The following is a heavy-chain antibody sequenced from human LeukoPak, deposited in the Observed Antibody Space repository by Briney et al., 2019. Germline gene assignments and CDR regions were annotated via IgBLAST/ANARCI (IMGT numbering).Heavy chain of an antibody. CDR2: INPNSGGT. CDR3: ARDRTRTGYSSGWYHDY. D-gene: IGHD6-19*01. CDR1: GYTFTGYY. J-gene: IGHJ4*02. Sequence: ASVKVSCKASGYTFTGYYMHWVRQAPGQGLEWMGWINPNSGGTNYAQKFQGRVTMTRDTSISTAYMELSRLRPDDTAVYYCARDRTRTGYSSGWYHDYWGQGTLVTVSS. V-gene: IGHV1-2*02.